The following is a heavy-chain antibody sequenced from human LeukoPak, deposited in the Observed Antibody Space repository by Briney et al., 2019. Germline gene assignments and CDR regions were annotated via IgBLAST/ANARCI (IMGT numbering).Heavy chain of an antibody. J-gene: IGHJ3*02. Sequence: ASVKVSCKASGYTFTSYGISWVRQAPGQGLEWMGWISAYNGNTNYAQKLQGRVTMTTDTSTGTAYMELRSLRSDDTAVYYCARDLYDYVWGSYRNDAFDIWGQGTMVTVSS. D-gene: IGHD3-16*02. CDR1: GYTFTSYG. CDR2: ISAYNGNT. V-gene: IGHV1-18*04. CDR3: ARDLYDYVWGSYRNDAFDI.